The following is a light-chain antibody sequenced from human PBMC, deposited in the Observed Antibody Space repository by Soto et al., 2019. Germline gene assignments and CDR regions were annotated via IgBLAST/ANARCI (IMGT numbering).Light chain of an antibody. Sequence: EIVMTQSPSTLSVSPGERATLSCRASQSISNNLAWYQQKPGQAPRLLIYNAFTRATGIPARFSGSGSGTEFTLIISSLQSEDFAVYYCQQYNNWPRTFGQGTRLEIE. CDR3: QQYNNWPRT. J-gene: IGKJ5*01. V-gene: IGKV3-15*01. CDR1: QSISNN. CDR2: NAF.